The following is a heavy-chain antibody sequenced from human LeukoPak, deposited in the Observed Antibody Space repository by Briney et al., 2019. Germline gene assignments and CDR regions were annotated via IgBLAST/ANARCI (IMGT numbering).Heavy chain of an antibody. CDR3: AREKDDYGDFAAFDI. CDR2: IYTSGST. V-gene: IGHV4-4*07. J-gene: IGHJ3*02. CDR1: GGSISSYY. D-gene: IGHD4-17*01. Sequence: PSETLSLTCTVSGGSISSYYWSWIRQPAGEGLEWIGRIYTSGSTNYNPSLKSRVTMSVDTSKNQFSLKLSSVTAADTAVYYCAREKDDYGDFAAFDIWGQGTMVTVSS.